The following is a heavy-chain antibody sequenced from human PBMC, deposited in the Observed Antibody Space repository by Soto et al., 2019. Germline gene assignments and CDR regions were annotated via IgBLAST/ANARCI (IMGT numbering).Heavy chain of an antibody. J-gene: IGHJ6*02. V-gene: IGHV3-7*01. D-gene: IGHD3-9*01. Sequence: GVCLRLSCAASGFTFRSYRMSWVRQAPGKGLEWVANIKQDGSEKYYVDSVKGRVTISRDNAKNSLYLQMSSLRAEDTAVYYCARGLLLRYFDWFPSANYYSGMDGWGQGTTVAVSS. CDR1: GFTFRSYR. CDR3: ARGLLLRYFDWFPSANYYSGMDG. CDR2: IKQDGSEK.